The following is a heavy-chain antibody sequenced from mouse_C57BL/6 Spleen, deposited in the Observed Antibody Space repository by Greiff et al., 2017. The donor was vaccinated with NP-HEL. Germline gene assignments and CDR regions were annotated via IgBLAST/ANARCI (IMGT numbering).Heavy chain of an antibody. CDR3: AIWGDYDGFAY. D-gene: IGHD2-4*01. J-gene: IGHJ3*01. Sequence: QVQLQQPGAELVKPGASVKLSCKASGYTFTSYWMHWVKQRPGQGLEWIGMIHPNSGSTNYNEKFKSKATLTVDKSSSTAYMQLSSLTSEDSAVYYCAIWGDYDGFAYWGQGTLVTVSA. CDR2: IHPNSGST. V-gene: IGHV1-64*01. CDR1: GYTFTSYW.